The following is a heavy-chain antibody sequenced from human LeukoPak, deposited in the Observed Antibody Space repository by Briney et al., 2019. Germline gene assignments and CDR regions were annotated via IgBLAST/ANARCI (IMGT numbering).Heavy chain of an antibody. CDR3: ARDGWVRGGPGHFDY. V-gene: IGHV3-33*01. CDR1: GFTFSSYG. CDR2: IWYDGSNK. Sequence: PGRSLRLSCAASGFTFSSYGMHWVRQAPGKGLEWVAVIWYDGSNKYYADSVKGRFTISRDNSKNTLYLQMNSLRAEDTAVYYYARDGWVRGGPGHFDYWGQGILVTVSS. D-gene: IGHD3-10*01. J-gene: IGHJ4*02.